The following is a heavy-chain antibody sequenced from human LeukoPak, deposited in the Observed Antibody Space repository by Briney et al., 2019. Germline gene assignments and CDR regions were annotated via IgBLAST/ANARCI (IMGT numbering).Heavy chain of an antibody. V-gene: IGHV1-8*01. CDR1: GYTFTSSD. J-gene: IGHJ5*02. CDR3: AREYYDFWSGYFGEGPNWFDP. D-gene: IGHD3-3*01. Sequence: ASVKVSCKASGYTFTSSDINWVRQATGQGLEWMGWMNPNSGNTGYAQKFQGRVTMTRNTSISTAYMELSSLKSEDTAVYCCAREYYDFWSGYFGEGPNWFDPWGQGTLVTVSS. CDR2: MNPNSGNT.